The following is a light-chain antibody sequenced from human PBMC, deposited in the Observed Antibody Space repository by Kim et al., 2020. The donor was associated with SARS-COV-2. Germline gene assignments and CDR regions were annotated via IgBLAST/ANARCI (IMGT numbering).Light chain of an antibody. CDR1: KGNNNYA. CDR2: VNSDGSH. J-gene: IGLJ3*02. Sequence: ASVKLTGTRSKGNNNYAIAWQQQQPGKGPRYLMKVNSDGSHSKGDGIPDRFSGSSSGAERYLTISSLQSDDEADYYCQTWGPGIRVFGGGTQLTVL. CDR3: QTWGPGIRV. V-gene: IGLV4-69*01.